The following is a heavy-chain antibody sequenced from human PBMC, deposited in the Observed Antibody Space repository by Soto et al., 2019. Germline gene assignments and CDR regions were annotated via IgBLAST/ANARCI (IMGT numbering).Heavy chain of an antibody. J-gene: IGHJ5*02. CDR2: INPSGGST. CDR1: GYTFTSYY. CDR3: ARDDSDYYGSGSYPWFDP. D-gene: IGHD3-10*01. V-gene: IGHV1-46*01. Sequence: ASVKVSCKASGYTFTSYYMHWVRQAPGQGLEWMGIINPSGGSTSYAQKFQGRVTMTRDTSTSTVYMELSSLRSEDTAVYYCARDDSDYYGSGSYPWFDPWGQGTLVTVSS.